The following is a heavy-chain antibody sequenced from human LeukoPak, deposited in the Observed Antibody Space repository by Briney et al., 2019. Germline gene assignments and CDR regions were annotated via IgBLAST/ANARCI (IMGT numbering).Heavy chain of an antibody. J-gene: IGHJ6*04. V-gene: IGHV3-74*03. CDR3: AELGITMIGGV. Sequence: GGSLRLSCAASGFTSSSYWMHWVRQAPGKGLVWVSRINSDGSSIQYADSVTGRFTISRDNAKNSLYLQMNSLRAEDTAVYYCAELGITMIGGVWGKGTTVTISS. CDR2: INSDGSSI. CDR1: GFTSSSYW. D-gene: IGHD3-10*02.